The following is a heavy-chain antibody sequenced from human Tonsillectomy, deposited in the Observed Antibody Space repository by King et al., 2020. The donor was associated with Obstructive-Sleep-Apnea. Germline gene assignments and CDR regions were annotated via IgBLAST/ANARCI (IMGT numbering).Heavy chain of an antibody. CDR3: AKDQGGNPMWDGFDL. Sequence: VQLVESGGGVVQPGRSLRLSCAASGFTLSSYGMHWFRQAPGKGLEWVAFIRFDGSNKYYADFVKGRFTISRDNSKNTLYLQMNSLRAEDTALYYCAKDQGGNPMWDGFDLWGQGTMVTVSS. V-gene: IGHV3-30*02. J-gene: IGHJ3*01. D-gene: IGHD4-23*01. CDR1: GFTLSSYG. CDR2: IRFDGSNK.